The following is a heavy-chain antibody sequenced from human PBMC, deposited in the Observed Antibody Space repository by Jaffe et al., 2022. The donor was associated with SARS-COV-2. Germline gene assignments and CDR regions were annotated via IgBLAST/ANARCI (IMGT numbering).Heavy chain of an antibody. CDR2: INHSGST. V-gene: IGHV4-34*01. J-gene: IGHJ4*02. D-gene: IGHD3-9*01. CDR3: ARVDTLGELGASLVINPYYFDY. Sequence: QVQLQQWGAGLLKPSETLSLTCAVYGGSFSGYYWSWIRQPPGKGLEWIGEINHSGSTNYNPSLKSRVTISVDTSKNQFSLKLSSVTAADTAVYYCARVDTLGELGASLVINPYYFDYWGQGTLVTVSS. CDR1: GGSFSGYY.